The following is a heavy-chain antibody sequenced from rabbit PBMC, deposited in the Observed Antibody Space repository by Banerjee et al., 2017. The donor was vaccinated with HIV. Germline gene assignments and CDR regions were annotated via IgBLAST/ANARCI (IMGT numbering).Heavy chain of an antibody. CDR2: IYPDFGIR. D-gene: IGHD1-1*01. CDR3: ARDLYSSSGYPFYFTL. J-gene: IGHJ4*01. CDR1: GFDFSTYG. Sequence: QEQLVESGGGLVTLGGSLTLSCKASGFDFSTYGISWVRQAPGKGPEWIAYIYPDFGIRNYADSVKGRFTISSDNAQNTVFLQMTSLTASDTATYFCARDLYSSSGYPFYFTLWGPGTLVTVS. V-gene: IGHV1S47*01.